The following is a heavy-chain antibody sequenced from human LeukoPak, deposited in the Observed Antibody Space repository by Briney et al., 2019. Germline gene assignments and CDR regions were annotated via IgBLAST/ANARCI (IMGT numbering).Heavy chain of an antibody. Sequence: SETLSLTWTVSGXSISSSNDFWGWIRQPPGKGLEWIGSISYSGSTYYNPSLKSRVAISVDTSKNQFSLKLSSVTAADTAVYYCARLGSSGYSPLGYWGQGTLVTVSS. V-gene: IGHV4-39*01. CDR1: GXSISSSNDF. CDR3: ARLGSSGYSPLGY. CDR2: ISYSGST. J-gene: IGHJ4*02. D-gene: IGHD3-22*01.